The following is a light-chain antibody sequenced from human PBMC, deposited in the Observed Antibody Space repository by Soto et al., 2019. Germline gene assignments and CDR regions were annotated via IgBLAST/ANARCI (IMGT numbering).Light chain of an antibody. V-gene: IGKV3-20*01. J-gene: IGKJ1*01. CDR3: QQYGSSPRT. CDR2: GAF. CDR1: QSVSSNY. Sequence: EIVLTQSPGTLSLSPGERATFPCRVSQSVSSNYLAWYQQKPGQAPRLLIYGAFKRATGIPDRFSGSGSGTDFTLTISRMEPEDFAVYCCQQYGSSPRTFGQGTKVDIK.